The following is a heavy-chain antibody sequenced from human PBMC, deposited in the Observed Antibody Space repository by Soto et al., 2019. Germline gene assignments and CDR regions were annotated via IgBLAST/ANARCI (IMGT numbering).Heavy chain of an antibody. CDR1: GFTFSSYG. CDR2: IWYDGSNK. CDR3: ARGGVYSGYYNWFDP. V-gene: IGHV3-33*01. Sequence: QVQLVESGGGVVQPGRSLRLSCAASGFTFSSYGMHWVRQAPGKGLEWVAVIWYDGSNKYYADSVKGRFTISRDNSKNTLYLQMNSLRAEDTAVYYCARGGVYSGYYNWFDPWGQGTLVTVSS. D-gene: IGHD5-12*01. J-gene: IGHJ5*02.